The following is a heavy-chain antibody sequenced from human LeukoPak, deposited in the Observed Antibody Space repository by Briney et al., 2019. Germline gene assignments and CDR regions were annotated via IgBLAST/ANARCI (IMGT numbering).Heavy chain of an antibody. CDR1: GYTFTGYY. CDR3: ARASNYYDSSGKLKDAFDI. J-gene: IGHJ3*02. CDR2: INPNSGGT. D-gene: IGHD3-22*01. V-gene: IGHV1-2*02. Sequence: ASVKVSCKASGYTFTGYYMHWVRQAPGQGLEWMGWINPNSGGTNYAQKFQGRVTMTRDTSTSTVYMELSSLRSEDTAVYYCARASNYYDSSGKLKDAFDIWGQGTMVTVSS.